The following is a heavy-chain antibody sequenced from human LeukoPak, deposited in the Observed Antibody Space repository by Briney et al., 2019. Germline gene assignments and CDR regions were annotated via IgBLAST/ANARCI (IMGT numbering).Heavy chain of an antibody. V-gene: IGHV3-74*01. CDR2: MNSDGSST. CDR1: GFTISTYR. CDR3: ARGESSSWYD. J-gene: IGHJ4*02. D-gene: IGHD6-13*01. Sequence: PGGSLRLSCAASGFTISTYRMHWVRQGPGKGLVWVSGMNSDGSSTVYADSVKGRFTISRDNAKNTLYLQMNSLRAEDTAVYYCARGESSSWYDWGQGTLVTVSS.